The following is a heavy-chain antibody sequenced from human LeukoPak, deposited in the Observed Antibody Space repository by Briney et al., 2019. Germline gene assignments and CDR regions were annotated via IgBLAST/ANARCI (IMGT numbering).Heavy chain of an antibody. CDR1: GFTFSSYW. CDR2: IKQDGSEK. J-gene: IGHJ4*02. Sequence: PGGSLRLSCAASGFTFSSYWMSWVRQAPGKGLEWVANIKQDGSEKYYVDSVKGRFTISRDNAKNSLYLQMNSLRAEDTAVYYCARDGEYYYGSGKFDYWGQGTLVTVSS. V-gene: IGHV3-7*01. CDR3: ARDGEYYYGSGKFDY. D-gene: IGHD3-10*01.